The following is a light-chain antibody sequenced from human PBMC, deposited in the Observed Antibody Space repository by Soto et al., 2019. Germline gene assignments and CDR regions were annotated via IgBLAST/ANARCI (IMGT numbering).Light chain of an antibody. Sequence: DVVLTQTTLSSPVNLGQPASISCRSSESLVHSDGNTYLRWLQQRPGQPPRLLIYQISNRFSGVPDKFSGSGAGTDFTLKISRVEPEDVGVYYCMQVPHFPRTFGQGTKVEI. CDR1: ESLVHSDGNTY. V-gene: IGKV2-24*01. CDR3: MQVPHFPRT. CDR2: QIS. J-gene: IGKJ1*01.